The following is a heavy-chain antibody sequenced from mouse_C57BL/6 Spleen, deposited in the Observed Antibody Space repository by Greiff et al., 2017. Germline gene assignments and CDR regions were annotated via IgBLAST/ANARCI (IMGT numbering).Heavy chain of an antibody. CDR2: IYPGSGST. D-gene: IGHD1-1*01. CDR1: GYTFTSYW. V-gene: IGHV1-55*01. CDR3: ASSGSHVRYFDV. Sequence: VQLQQSGAELVKPGASVKMSCKASGYTFTSYWITWVKQRPGQGLEWIGDIYPGSGSTNYNEKFKSKATLTVDTSSSTAYMQLSSLTSEDSAVXYCASSGSHVRYFDVWGTGTTVTVSS. J-gene: IGHJ1*03.